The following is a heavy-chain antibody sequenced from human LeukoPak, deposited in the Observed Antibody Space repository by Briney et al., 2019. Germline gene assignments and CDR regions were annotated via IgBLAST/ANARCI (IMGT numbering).Heavy chain of an antibody. V-gene: IGHV4-59*08. Sequence: SETLSLTCTVSGGSISSYYWSWIRQPPGKGLEWIGYIYYSGSTNYNPSLKSRVTISVDTSKNQFSLKLSSVTAADTAVYYCARVKGPYYGSGSYLQEIGGFDYWGQGTLVTVSS. CDR3: ARVKGPYYGSGSYLQEIGGFDY. D-gene: IGHD3-10*01. J-gene: IGHJ4*02. CDR1: GGSISSYY. CDR2: IYYSGST.